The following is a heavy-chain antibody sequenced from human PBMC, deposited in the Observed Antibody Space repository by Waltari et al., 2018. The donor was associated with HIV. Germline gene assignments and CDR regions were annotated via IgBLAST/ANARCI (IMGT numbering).Heavy chain of an antibody. CDR2: IHSDGSST. V-gene: IGHV3-74*01. CDR3: ARREATVVRGVYYYGMDV. D-gene: IGHD3-10*01. J-gene: IGHJ6*02. Sequence: EVQLVESGGGLVQPGGSLRLSCAASGFTFRSYWMPWVPQAPGKGLVWVSRIHSDGSSTSYADFVKGRFTISRDNAKNTLYLQMNSLRAEDTAVYYCARREATVVRGVYYYGMDVWGQGTTVTVSS. CDR1: GFTFRSYW.